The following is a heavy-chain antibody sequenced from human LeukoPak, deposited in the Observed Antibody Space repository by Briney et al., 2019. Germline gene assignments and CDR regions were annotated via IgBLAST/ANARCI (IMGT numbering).Heavy chain of an antibody. Sequence: SETLSLTCAVYGGSFSGYYWSWIRQPPGKGLEWIGYIYYSGSTNYNPSLKSRVTISVDTSKNQFSLKLSPVTAADTAVYYCAGGVDYDFWSGYYTAFDAFDIWGQGTMVTVSS. D-gene: IGHD3-3*01. CDR1: GGSFSGYY. V-gene: IGHV4-59*01. CDR3: AGGVDYDFWSGYYTAFDAFDI. CDR2: IYYSGST. J-gene: IGHJ3*02.